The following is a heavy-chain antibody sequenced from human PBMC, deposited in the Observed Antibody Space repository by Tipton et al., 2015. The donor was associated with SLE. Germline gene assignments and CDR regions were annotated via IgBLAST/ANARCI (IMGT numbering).Heavy chain of an antibody. CDR1: GGSISSSSYY. V-gene: IGHV4-39*07. J-gene: IGHJ4*02. D-gene: IGHD3-16*01. CDR3: ARDMGGPFDH. CDR2: IYYSGST. Sequence: TLSLTCTVSGGSISSSSYYWGWIRQPPGKGLEWIGSIYYSGSTNYNPSLKSRVSASVDTAKNQLSLKLASVTAADTAVYYCARDMGGPFDHWGQGTLVTVSS.